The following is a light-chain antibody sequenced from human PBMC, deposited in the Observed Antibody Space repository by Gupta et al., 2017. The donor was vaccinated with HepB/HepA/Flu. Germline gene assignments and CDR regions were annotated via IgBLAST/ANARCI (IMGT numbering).Light chain of an antibody. CDR2: DAS. CDR3: QQRSRFVT. CDR1: ESVCTY. V-gene: IGKV3-11*01. J-gene: IGKJ3*01. Sequence: VLTQSPVTLALSPGERATLSCRASESVCTYLAWYQQKRGQAPRLLIYDASNRATGIPARFSGSGSGTDFTLTISSLEPEDFAVYYCQQRSRFVTFGPGTEVDIK.